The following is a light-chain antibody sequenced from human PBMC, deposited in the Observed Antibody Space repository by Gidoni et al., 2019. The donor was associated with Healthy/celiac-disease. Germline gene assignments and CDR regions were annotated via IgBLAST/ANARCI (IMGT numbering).Light chain of an antibody. CDR2: DVS. CDR1: SRYGVGYNY. Sequence: QSALTPPRAVSVSPGQSVTISCTGTSRYGVGYNYVSWYQQHPGKAPKLMIYDVSKRPSGVPDRFSGSKSGNTASLTISGLQAEDEADYYCCSYAGSYTLVVFGGGTKLTVL. V-gene: IGLV2-11*01. J-gene: IGLJ2*01. CDR3: CSYAGSYTLVV.